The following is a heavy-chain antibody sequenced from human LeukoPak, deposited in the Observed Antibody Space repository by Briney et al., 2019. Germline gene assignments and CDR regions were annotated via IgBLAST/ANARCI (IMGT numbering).Heavy chain of an antibody. Sequence: SETLSLTCVVYGVSFIGYSWSWFGNPPGKGLKGIGEINHSGSTNYTPSLKSRVPISVDTSKNQFSLKLRSVTAADTAVYYCARTRWLQSLFDYWGQGTLVTVSS. CDR3: ARTRWLQSLFDY. V-gene: IGHV4-34*01. CDR1: GVSFIGYS. J-gene: IGHJ4*02. D-gene: IGHD5-24*01. CDR2: INHSGST.